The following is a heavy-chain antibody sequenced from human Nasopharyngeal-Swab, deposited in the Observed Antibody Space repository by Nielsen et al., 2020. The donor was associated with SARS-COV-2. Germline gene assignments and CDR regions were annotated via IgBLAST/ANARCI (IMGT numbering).Heavy chain of an antibody. D-gene: IGHD5-18*01. V-gene: IGHV3-64D*08. Sequence: GESLKISCSASGFIFSSFPMQWVRQAPGKGLEYISAISSSGAHAYYSDSVQGRFTISRDNSINTLYLQMSSLRTEDTAVYYCVKRVGDTPKVTDLDYWGQGTLVTVSS. CDR2: ISSSGAHA. CDR1: GFIFSSFP. CDR3: VKRVGDTPKVTDLDY. J-gene: IGHJ4*02.